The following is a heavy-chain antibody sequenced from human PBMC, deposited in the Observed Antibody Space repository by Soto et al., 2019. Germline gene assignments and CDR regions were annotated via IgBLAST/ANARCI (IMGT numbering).Heavy chain of an antibody. CDR2: IYHSGST. CDR1: GGSISSGGYS. Sequence: TLSLTCAVSGGSISSGGYSWSWLRQPPGKGLEWIGYIYHSGSTYYHPSLKSRVTISVDRSKNQFSLKMRSVTAADTAVYYCASGHLICSGGSCANWFDPWGQGSLVTGSS. D-gene: IGHD2-15*01. V-gene: IGHV4-30-2*01. CDR3: ASGHLICSGGSCANWFDP. J-gene: IGHJ5*02.